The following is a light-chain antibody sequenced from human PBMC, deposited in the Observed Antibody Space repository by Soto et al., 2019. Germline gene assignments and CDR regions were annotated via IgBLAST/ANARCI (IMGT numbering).Light chain of an antibody. V-gene: IGKV3-20*01. Sequence: EIVLTQSPDTLSFSPGEKDTLSCRASQSVRSNYLAWYQQKPGQAPRFLIYDASSRATGIPDRFSGSGSGTDFTLTISRLEPEDFAVYYCQQYGSSPLTFGGGTKV. CDR1: QSVRSNY. J-gene: IGKJ4*01. CDR2: DAS. CDR3: QQYGSSPLT.